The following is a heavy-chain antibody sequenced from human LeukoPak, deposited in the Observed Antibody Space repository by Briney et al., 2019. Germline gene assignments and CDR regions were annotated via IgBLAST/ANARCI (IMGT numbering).Heavy chain of an antibody. CDR1: EYRFNSYW. CDR2: IDPSDSYT. CDR3: ARQYCSDNRCYSDY. J-gene: IGHJ4*02. V-gene: IGHV5-10-1*01. D-gene: IGHD2-15*01. Sequence: GESLKISCKGSEYRFNSYWISWVRQMPGKGLEWMGRIDPSDSYTNYSPSFQGHVTISADKSISTVYLQWSSLKASDTAMYYCARQYCSDNRCYSDYWGQGTLVTVSS.